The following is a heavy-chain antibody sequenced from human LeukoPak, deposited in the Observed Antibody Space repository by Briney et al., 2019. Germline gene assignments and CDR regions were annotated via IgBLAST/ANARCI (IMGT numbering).Heavy chain of an antibody. CDR1: GFYFANYA. D-gene: IGHD3-3*01. CDR3: ARGRSPFWSGYSEYYFDY. J-gene: IGHJ4*02. V-gene: IGHV3-21*01. CDR2: ISSSSSYV. Sequence: GGSLRLSCAASGFYFANYAMSWVRQAPGKGLEWVSSISSSSSYVYYADSVKGRFTISRDNAKNSLYLQMNSLRAEDTAVYYCARGRSPFWSGYSEYYFDYWGQGTLVTVSS.